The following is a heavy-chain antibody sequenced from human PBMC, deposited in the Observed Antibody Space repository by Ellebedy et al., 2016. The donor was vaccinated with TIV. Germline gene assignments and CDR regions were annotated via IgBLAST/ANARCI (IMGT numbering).Heavy chain of an antibody. J-gene: IGHJ5*02. D-gene: IGHD6-13*01. V-gene: IGHV3-7*03. CDR1: GFTFSSYW. CDR2: IKQDGSEK. Sequence: GESLKISCTASGFTFSSYWMSWVRQAPGKGLEWLANIKQDGSEKNYVDSVRGRFTISRDNANNSMHLQMNSLRVEDTAVYYCVRHGYSSNWYSTWFDPWGQGTLVTVSS. CDR3: VRHGYSSNWYSTWFDP.